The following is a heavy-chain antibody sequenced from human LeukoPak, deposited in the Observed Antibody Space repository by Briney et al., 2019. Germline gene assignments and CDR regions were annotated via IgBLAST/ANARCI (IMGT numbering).Heavy chain of an antibody. CDR2: ISGSGGST. CDR1: GFTFSSYA. D-gene: IGHD4-17*01. V-gene: IGHV3-23*01. CDR3: AKDLARDGDYVAFDY. J-gene: IGHJ4*02. Sequence: GGSLRLSCAASGFTFSSYAMSWVRQAPGKGLEWVSAISGSGGSTNFADSVKGRFTISRDNYKTTLDLERNSLRAEATAVYYCAKDLARDGDYVAFDYWGQGTLVTVSS.